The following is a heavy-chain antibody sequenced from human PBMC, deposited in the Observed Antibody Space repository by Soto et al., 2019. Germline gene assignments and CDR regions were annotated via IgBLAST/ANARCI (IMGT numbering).Heavy chain of an antibody. CDR3: AKNSLYLEMNSLRSEDTALYYCAKDHDEDFGYDLDYFNH. D-gene: IGHD5-12*01. CDR2: IYHSGST. J-gene: IGHJ4*02. CDR1: GGSISSGGYS. Sequence: PSETLSLTCAVSGGSISSGGYSWSWIRQPPGKGLEWIGYIYHSGSTYYNPSLKSRVTISVDRSKNQFSLKLSSVKGRFTISRDNAKNSLYLEMNSLRSEDTALYYCAKDHDEDFGYDLDYFNHWGQGTLVTVSS. V-gene: IGHV4-30-2*01.